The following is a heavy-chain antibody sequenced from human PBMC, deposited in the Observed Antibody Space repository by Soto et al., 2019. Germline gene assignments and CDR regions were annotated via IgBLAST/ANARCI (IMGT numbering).Heavy chain of an antibody. Sequence: PGASLKISCKGSGYTFTSYWITWVRQMAGKGLEWMGRIDPRDSYTNYSPSFQGHVTISADKSISTAYLQWSSLKASDTAIYYCARQAFYSRRKDAYDMWDQETMVKVSS. CDR3: ARQAFYSRRKDAYDM. CDR1: GYTFTSYW. J-gene: IGHJ3*02. CDR2: IDPRDSYT. D-gene: IGHD3-22*01. V-gene: IGHV5-10-1*01.